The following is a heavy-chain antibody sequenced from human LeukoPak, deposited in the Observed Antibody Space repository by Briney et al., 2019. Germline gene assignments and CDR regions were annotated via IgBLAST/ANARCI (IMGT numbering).Heavy chain of an antibody. CDR2: ISGSGATT. Sequence: GGSLRLSCAASGVSFSSNGMGWVRQAPGQGLEWVSAISGSGATTYYADSVKGRFTISRDNSKNTLYLQMNSLRAEDTAVYYCAKRAFPGIGVAGASGYWGQGTLVTVSS. D-gene: IGHD6-19*01. CDR1: GVSFSSNG. V-gene: IGHV3-23*01. CDR3: AKRAFPGIGVAGASGY. J-gene: IGHJ4*02.